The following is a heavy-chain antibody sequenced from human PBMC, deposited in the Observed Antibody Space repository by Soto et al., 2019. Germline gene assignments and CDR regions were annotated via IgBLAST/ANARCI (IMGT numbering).Heavy chain of an antibody. Sequence: SVKVSCKTSGFTFTNSAVQWVRQARGQRLEWIGWIIVASGRTNYAREVQERVTISRDTSTSTAYMELSGLRSEDTAVYYCVAELYSRGGCCSFDFWGQGTMVTGSS. CDR2: IIVASGRT. J-gene: IGHJ3*01. V-gene: IGHV1-58*01. D-gene: IGHD2-15*01. CDR3: VAELYSRGGCCSFDF. CDR1: GFTFTNSA.